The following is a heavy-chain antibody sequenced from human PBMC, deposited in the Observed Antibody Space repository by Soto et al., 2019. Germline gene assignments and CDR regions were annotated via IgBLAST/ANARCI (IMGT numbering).Heavy chain of an antibody. V-gene: IGHV3-33*01. Sequence: QVQLVESGGGVVQPGRSLRLSCAASGFTFSSYGMHWVRQAPGKGLEWVSVIWYDGSNKYYADSVKGRFTISRDNSKNTLDLQMNRLRAEDTAVYYCAREGISILGVVADAGLGTGFDYWGQGTLVTVSS. J-gene: IGHJ4*02. CDR2: IWYDGSNK. CDR1: GFTFSSYG. D-gene: IGHD3-3*01. CDR3: AREGISILGVVADAGLGTGFDY.